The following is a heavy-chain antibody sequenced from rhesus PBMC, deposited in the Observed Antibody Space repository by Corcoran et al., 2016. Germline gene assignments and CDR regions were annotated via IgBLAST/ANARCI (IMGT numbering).Heavy chain of an antibody. Sequence: QVTLKESGPALVKPTQTLTLTCTFSGFSLSTSGMGVGWIRQPSRKTLQWLALIYWDDDKRDTTSLKSRLTIAQDTSKSQVVLTMTNMDPVDTATYYCARVKAGTPDYWGQGVLVTVSS. CDR1: GFSLSTSGMG. J-gene: IGHJ4*01. CDR3: ARVKAGTPDY. CDR2: IYWDDDK. V-gene: IGHV2-1*01. D-gene: IGHD1-1*01.